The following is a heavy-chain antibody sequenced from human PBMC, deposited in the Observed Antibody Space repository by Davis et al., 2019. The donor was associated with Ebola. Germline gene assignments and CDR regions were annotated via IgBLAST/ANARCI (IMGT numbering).Heavy chain of an antibody. V-gene: IGHV4-34*01. CDR1: GFTFSSYA. Sequence: GSLRLSCAASGFTFSSYAMSWVRQSPGKGLEWIGEINHSGSTNYNPSLKSRVTISVDTSKKQFSLKLRSVTAADTAVYYCARDRAEYQLPSNDAFDIWGQGTTVTVSS. CDR3: ARDRAEYQLPSNDAFDI. J-gene: IGHJ3*02. CDR2: INHSGST. D-gene: IGHD2-2*01.